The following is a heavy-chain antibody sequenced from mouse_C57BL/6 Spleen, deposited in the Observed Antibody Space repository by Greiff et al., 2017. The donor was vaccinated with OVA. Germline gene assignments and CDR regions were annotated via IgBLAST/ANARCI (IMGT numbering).Heavy chain of an antibody. V-gene: IGHV1-80*01. CDR2: IYPGDGDT. CDR1: GYAFSSYW. D-gene: IGHD6-1*02. Sequence: QVHVKQSGAELVKPGASVKISCKASGYAFSSYWMNWVKQRPGKGLEWIGQIYPGDGDTNYNGKFKGKATLTADKSSSTAYMQLSSLTSEDSAVYFCARSRQLNAMDYWGQGTSVTVSS. J-gene: IGHJ4*01. CDR3: ARSRQLNAMDY.